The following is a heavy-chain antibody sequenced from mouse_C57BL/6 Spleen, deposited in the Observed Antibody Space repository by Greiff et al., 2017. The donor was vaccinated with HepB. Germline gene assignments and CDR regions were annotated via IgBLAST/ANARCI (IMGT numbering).Heavy chain of an antibody. Sequence: EVQGVESGGGLVQPGGSLKLSCAASGFTFSDYYMYWVRQTPEKRLEWVAYISNGGGSTYYPDTVKGRFTISRDNAKNTLYLQMSRLKSEDTAMYYCARRVGNYWYFDVWGTGTTVTVSS. CDR1: GFTFSDYY. CDR3: ARRVGNYWYFDV. CDR2: ISNGGGST. D-gene: IGHD1-1*02. J-gene: IGHJ1*03. V-gene: IGHV5-12*01.